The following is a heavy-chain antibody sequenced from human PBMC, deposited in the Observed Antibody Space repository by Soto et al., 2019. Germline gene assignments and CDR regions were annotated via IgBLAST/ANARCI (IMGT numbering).Heavy chain of an antibody. CDR2: IVVGSGNT. D-gene: IGHD5-18*01. CDR1: GITFTSSA. Sequence: SVKVSCKDSGITFTSSAVQSLRQARGQSLEWIGWIVVGSGNTNYAQKFQERVTITRDMFTSTAYMELSSLRSEDTAVYYCAAQRDTAMAANYYYYGMDVWGQGTTVTVS. V-gene: IGHV1-58*01. J-gene: IGHJ6*02. CDR3: AAQRDTAMAANYYYYGMDV.